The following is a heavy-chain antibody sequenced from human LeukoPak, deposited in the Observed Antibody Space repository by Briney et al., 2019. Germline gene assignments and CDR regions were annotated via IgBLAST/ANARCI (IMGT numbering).Heavy chain of an antibody. CDR3: ARALNSNYNWLDP. J-gene: IGHJ5*02. CDR2: IYYSGST. V-gene: IGHV4-59*01. Sequence: SETLSLTCTVSGVSISSYFWNWIRQSPGKGLEWIGYIYYSGSTNYNPSLKSRVTISVDTSKNQFSLKVRSVTAADTAVYYCARALNSNYNWLDPWGQGILVTVSS. D-gene: IGHD4-11*01. CDR1: GVSISSYF.